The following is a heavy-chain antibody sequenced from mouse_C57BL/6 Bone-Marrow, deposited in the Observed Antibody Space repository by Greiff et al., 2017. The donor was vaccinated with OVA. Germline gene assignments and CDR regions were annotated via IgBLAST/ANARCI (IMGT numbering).Heavy chain of an antibody. Sequence: EVQLQQSGPELVKPGASVKMSCKASGYTFTDYNMHWVKQSHGKSLEWIGYINPNNGGTSYNQKFKGKATLTVNKSSSTAYMELRSLTSEDSAVYYCAKGDSSGPWFAYWGQGTLVTVSA. CDR3: AKGDSSGPWFAY. CDR1: GYTFTDYN. J-gene: IGHJ3*01. D-gene: IGHD3-2*02. CDR2: INPNNGGT. V-gene: IGHV1-22*01.